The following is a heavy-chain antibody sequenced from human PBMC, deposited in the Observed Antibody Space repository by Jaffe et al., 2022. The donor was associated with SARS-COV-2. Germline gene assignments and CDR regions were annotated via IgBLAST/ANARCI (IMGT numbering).Heavy chain of an antibody. D-gene: IGHD3-3*01. V-gene: IGHV3-33*01. J-gene: IGHJ3*02. CDR1: GFTFSSYG. Sequence: QVQLVESGGGVVQPGRSLRLSCAASGFTFSSYGMHWVRQAPGKGLEWVAVIWYDGSNKYYADSVKGRFTISRDNSKNTLYLQMNSLRAEDTAVYYCAREEWRDRPQRPAFDIWGQGTMVTVSS. CDR2: IWYDGSNK. CDR3: AREEWRDRPQRPAFDI.